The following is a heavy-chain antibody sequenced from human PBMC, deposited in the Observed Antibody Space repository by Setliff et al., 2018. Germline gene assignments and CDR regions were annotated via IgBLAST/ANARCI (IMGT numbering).Heavy chain of an antibody. CDR1: GFTFSRYW. Sequence: QPGGSLRLSCEASGFTFSRYWMHWVRQAPGKGLEWVSVIYNIGETRYADSVKGRFTISRDKSKNTLYLHLSSLRVEDTATYYCARDRGGTNPWFDFWGQGTQVTVSS. CDR2: IYNIGET. D-gene: IGHD3-10*01. V-gene: IGHV3-53*01. CDR3: ARDRGGTNPWFDF. J-gene: IGHJ5*01.